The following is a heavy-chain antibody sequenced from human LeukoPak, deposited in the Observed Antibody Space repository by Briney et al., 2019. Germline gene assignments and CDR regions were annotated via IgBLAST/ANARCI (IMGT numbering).Heavy chain of an antibody. J-gene: IGHJ4*01. CDR2: ISGDGSVT. D-gene: IGHD6-6*01. V-gene: IGHV3-74*01. CDR3: ARYSSSSGGASYYLDY. CDR1: GFTLRNYW. Sequence: GGSLRLTCTASGFTLRNYWMHWVRQVPGKRLVWVSRISGDGSVTNYADSVQGRFTISRDNAKNILYLQINSLRSEDTAVYYCARYSSSSGGASYYLDYWGHGTLVTVSS.